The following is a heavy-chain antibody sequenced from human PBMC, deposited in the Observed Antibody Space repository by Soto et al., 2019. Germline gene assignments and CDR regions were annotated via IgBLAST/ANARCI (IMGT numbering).Heavy chain of an antibody. J-gene: IGHJ6*03. D-gene: IGHD6-19*01. Sequence: QDPLVQSGGEVKKPGASVKVSCKASGYSFTNYGITWVRQAPGQGFEWMGWISAYNGDTNYAQKLQGRVTMTTDASTSTACLELRSLRSADTAVYYCARDRGVAPPVAGNTHYYYYMDVWGKGTTVTVSS. CDR3: ARDRGVAPPVAGNTHYYYYMDV. CDR1: GYSFTNYG. V-gene: IGHV1-18*01. CDR2: ISAYNGDT.